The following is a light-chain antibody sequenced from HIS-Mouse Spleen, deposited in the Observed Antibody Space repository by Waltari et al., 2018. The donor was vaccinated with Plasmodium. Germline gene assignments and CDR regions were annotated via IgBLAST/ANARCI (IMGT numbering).Light chain of an antibody. CDR3: QTWGTGMGV. J-gene: IGLJ2*01. CDR2: LNSDGSH. V-gene: IGLV4-69*01. CDR1: SGHSSYA. Sequence: QLVLTQSPSASASLGASVKLTCTLSSGHSSYAIAWHQQQPEKGPRYLRKLNSDGSHSKGDGIPDRFSGSSSGAERYLTISSRQSEDEADYYCQTWGTGMGVFGGGTKLTVL.